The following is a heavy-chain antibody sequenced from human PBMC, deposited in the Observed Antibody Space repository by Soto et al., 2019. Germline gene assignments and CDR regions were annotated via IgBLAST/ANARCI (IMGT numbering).Heavy chain of an antibody. CDR3: ARDRFRYCSGGSCYFDY. CDR1: GYTFTSYG. Sequence: ASVKVSCKASGYTFTSYGISWVRQAPGQGLEWMGWISAYNGNTNYAQKLQGRVTMTTDTSTSTAYMELRSLRSDDTAVYYCARDRFRYCSGGSCYFDYWGQGTLVTVSS. V-gene: IGHV1-18*01. CDR2: ISAYNGNT. D-gene: IGHD2-15*01. J-gene: IGHJ4*02.